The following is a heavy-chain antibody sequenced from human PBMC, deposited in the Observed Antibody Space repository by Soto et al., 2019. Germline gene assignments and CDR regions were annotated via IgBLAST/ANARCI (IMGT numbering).Heavy chain of an antibody. V-gene: IGHV1-18*01. Sequence: VKVCCKASGYTFTSYGISWVRQAPGQGLEWMGWISAHNGNTNYAQKLQGRVTMTTDTSTSTAYMELRSLRSDDTAVYYCARDPTGYCTNGTYSAWFDPWGQGTLVTASS. CDR2: ISAHNGNT. CDR1: GYTFTSYG. D-gene: IGHD2-8*01. CDR3: ARDPTGYCTNGTYSAWFDP. J-gene: IGHJ5*02.